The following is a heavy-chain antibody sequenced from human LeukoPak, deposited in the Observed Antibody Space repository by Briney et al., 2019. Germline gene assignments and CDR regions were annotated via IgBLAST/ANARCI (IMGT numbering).Heavy chain of an antibody. J-gene: IGHJ3*02. CDR1: GGSFSGYY. CDR3: ARGPFMVRGPKGAVDI. V-gene: IGHV4-34*01. CDR2: INHSGST. D-gene: IGHD3-10*01. Sequence: PSETLSLTCAVYGGSFSGYYWSWIRQPPGKGLGWIGEINHSGSTNYNPSLKSRVTISVDTSKNQFSLKLSSVTAADTAVYYCARGPFMVRGPKGAVDIWGQGTMVTVSS.